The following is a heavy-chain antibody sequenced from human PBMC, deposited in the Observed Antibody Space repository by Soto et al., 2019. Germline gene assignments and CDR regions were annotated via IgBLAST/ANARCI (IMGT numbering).Heavy chain of an antibody. J-gene: IGHJ6*02. D-gene: IGHD4-17*01. CDR3: AMSTTVTPYYYYGMDV. Sequence: QVQLVQSGAEVKKPGSSVKVSCKASGGTFSSYAISWVRQAPGQGLEWMGGIIPIFGTANYAQKFQGRVTITADESTSTAYMELSSLRSEYTAVYYCAMSTTVTPYYYYGMDVWGQGTTVTVSS. CDR1: GGTFSSYA. V-gene: IGHV1-69*12. CDR2: IIPIFGTA.